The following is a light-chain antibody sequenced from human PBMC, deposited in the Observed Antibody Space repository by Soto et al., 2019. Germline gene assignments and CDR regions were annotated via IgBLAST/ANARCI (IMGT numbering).Light chain of an antibody. CDR3: QQSSNWPPT. V-gene: IGKV3-11*01. CDR1: QSVRNY. J-gene: IGKJ3*01. Sequence: EIVLTQSPATLSLSPGERATLSCRASQSVRNYLAWYQQKPGQAPRLLVYDASNRATGIPARFSGSGSGTDFTLTIRSLEPEDFAVYYCQQSSNWPPTFGPGTKVDIK. CDR2: DAS.